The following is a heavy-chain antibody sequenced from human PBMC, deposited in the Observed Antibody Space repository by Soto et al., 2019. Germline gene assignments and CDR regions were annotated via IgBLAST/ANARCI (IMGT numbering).Heavy chain of an antibody. V-gene: IGHV3-23*01. CDR2: TSVNDGST. J-gene: IGHJ4*02. CDR1: GFTFSNYA. Sequence: EVKLLESGGGLVQPGGSLRLSCAASGFTFSNYAMTWVRQAPGRELEWVSSTSVNDGSTYYADSVKGRFTISRYTYRRTVFAQLTGLRVEHAAIYYCAKDLSHTAGQRCYFDSWGQGSLVTVSS. CDR3: AKDLSHTAGQRCYFDS. D-gene: IGHD6-13*01.